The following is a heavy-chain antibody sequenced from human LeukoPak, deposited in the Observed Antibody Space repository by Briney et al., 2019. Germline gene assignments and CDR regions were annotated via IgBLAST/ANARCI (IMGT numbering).Heavy chain of an antibody. Sequence: GGSLRLSCAASGFTFSSYSMNWVRQAPGKGLEWVSYISSSSYIYYADSVKGRFTISRDNAKNPLYLQMNSLRAEDTAVYYCARDSSYCSSTSCNRAFDYWGQGTLVTVSS. J-gene: IGHJ4*02. D-gene: IGHD2-2*02. CDR2: ISSSSYI. CDR3: ARDSSYCSSTSCNRAFDY. CDR1: GFTFSSYS. V-gene: IGHV3-21*01.